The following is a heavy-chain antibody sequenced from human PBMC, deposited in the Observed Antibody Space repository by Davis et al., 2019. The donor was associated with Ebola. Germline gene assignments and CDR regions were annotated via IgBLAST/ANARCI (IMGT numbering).Heavy chain of an antibody. V-gene: IGHV1-3*01. CDR2: INAGNGNT. J-gene: IGHJ5*02. CDR3: ARGKWFDP. CDR1: GYTFTSYA. Sequence: ASVKVSCKASGYTFTSYAMHWVRQAPGQRLEWMGWINAGNGNTKYSQKFQGRVTLTADKATNTAYMELSGLRFDDTAVYYCARGKWFDPWGQGTLVAVSS.